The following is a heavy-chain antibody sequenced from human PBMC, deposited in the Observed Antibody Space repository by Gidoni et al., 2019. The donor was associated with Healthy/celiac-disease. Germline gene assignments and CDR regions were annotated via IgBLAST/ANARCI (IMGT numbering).Heavy chain of an antibody. CDR1: GYTFTSYA. CDR3: ARWGEGDSNSSLSGFDY. Sequence: QVQLVQSGAEVKKPGASVKVSCKASGYTFTSYAMHWVRQAPGQRLEWMGWINAGNGNTKYSQKFQGRVTITRDTSASTAYMELSSLRSEDTAVYYCARWGEGDSNSSLSGFDYWGQGTLVTVSS. CDR2: INAGNGNT. J-gene: IGHJ4*02. D-gene: IGHD4-4*01. V-gene: IGHV1-3*01.